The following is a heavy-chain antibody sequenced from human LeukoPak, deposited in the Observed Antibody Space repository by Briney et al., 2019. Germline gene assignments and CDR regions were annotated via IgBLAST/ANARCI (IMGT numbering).Heavy chain of an antibody. CDR1: GGFISSGGYS. CDR2: IYHSGST. Sequence: PSETLSLTCAVSGGFISSGGYSWSWIRQPPGKGLEWIGYIYHSGSTYYNPSLKSRVTISVDRSKNQFSLKLSSVTAADTAVYYCARGSTAMVNYFDYWGQGTLVTVSS. V-gene: IGHV4-30-2*01. CDR3: ARGSTAMVNYFDY. J-gene: IGHJ4*02. D-gene: IGHD5-18*01.